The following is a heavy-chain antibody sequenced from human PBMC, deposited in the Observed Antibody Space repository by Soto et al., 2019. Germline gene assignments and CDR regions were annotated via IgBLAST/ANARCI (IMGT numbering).Heavy chain of an antibody. V-gene: IGHV3-30-3*01. Sequence: GGSLRLSCAASGFTFSDYAMHWVRQAPGKGLEWVAFISFDGNNKYFADSVKGRFSISIDNSKNMLYLQMNSLRAEDTAVYYCARERDEVDRTTPFRXWGQGTQVTVS. CDR2: ISFDGNNK. CDR3: ARERDEVDRTTPFRX. D-gene: IGHD1-7*01. CDR1: GFTFSDYA. J-gene: IGHJ4*02.